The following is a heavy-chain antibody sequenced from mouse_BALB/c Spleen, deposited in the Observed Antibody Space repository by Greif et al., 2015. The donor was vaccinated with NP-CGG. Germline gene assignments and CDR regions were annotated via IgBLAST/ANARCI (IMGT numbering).Heavy chain of an antibody. J-gene: IGHJ3*01. CDR3: ARDFGYYYGAWFAY. D-gene: IGHD1-1*01. CDR1: GFTFSSYG. Sequence: EVMLVESGGGLVQPGGSLKLSCAASGFTFSSYGMSWVRQTPDKRLELVATINSNGGSTYYPDSVKGRFTISRDNAKNTLYLQMSSLKSEDTAMYYCARDFGYYYGAWFAYWGQGTLVTVSA. V-gene: IGHV5-6-3*01. CDR2: INSNGGST.